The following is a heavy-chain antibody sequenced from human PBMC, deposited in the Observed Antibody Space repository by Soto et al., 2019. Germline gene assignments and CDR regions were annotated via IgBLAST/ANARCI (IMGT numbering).Heavy chain of an antibody. Sequence: PGGSLRLTCEASGFAISANYLSWVRQGPGKGREWVSLIYTDGTTYYADSVKGRFTFSRDNSKNSLYLQMNSLRAEDTAVYYCTRVSSTLPDNFFDPWGPGTLVTVSS. CDR2: IYTDGTT. J-gene: IGHJ5*02. D-gene: IGHD6-6*01. V-gene: IGHV3-53*01. CDR3: TRVSSTLPDNFFDP. CDR1: GFAISANY.